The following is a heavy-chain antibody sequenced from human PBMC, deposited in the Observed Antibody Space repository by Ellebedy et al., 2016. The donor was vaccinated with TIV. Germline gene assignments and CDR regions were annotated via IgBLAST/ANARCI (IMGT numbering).Heavy chain of an antibody. CDR1: GFTLSNFG. CDR3: AKGMKDTAICYFDY. CDR2: MGYGTANI. D-gene: IGHD5-18*01. J-gene: IGHJ4*02. Sequence: GGSLRLSCEASGFTLSNFGMHWVRQSPGKGLEWVAVMGYGTANIYYAASVKGRFTISRDNSKNTLYLQMNSLRAEDTAVYYCAKGMKDTAICYFDYWGQGTLVTASS. V-gene: IGHV3-33*06.